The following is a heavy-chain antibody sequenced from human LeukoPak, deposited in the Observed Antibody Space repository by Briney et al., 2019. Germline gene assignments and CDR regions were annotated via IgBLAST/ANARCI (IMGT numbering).Heavy chain of an antibody. D-gene: IGHD2-15*01. J-gene: IGHJ6*02. CDR1: GFTFDHYA. V-gene: IGHV3-9*01. CDR3: AKGIRGQVVYGMDV. CDR2: ISWNSDVI. Sequence: GGSLRLSCAASGFTFDHYAMNWVRQAPGKGLEWVSGISWNSDVIEYSDSVKVRFTISRDDARNSLYLQMNGLRPEDTALYYCAKGIRGQVVYGMDVWGQGTTVTVSS.